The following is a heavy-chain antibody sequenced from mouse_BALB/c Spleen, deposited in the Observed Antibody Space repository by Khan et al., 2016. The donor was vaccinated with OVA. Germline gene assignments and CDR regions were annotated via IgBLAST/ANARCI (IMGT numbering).Heavy chain of an antibody. CDR1: GYTFTRYV. V-gene: IGHV1S136*01. D-gene: IGHD2-14*01. CDR2: INPYNDGT. Sequence: EVQLQESGPELVKPGASVKMSCKASGYTFTRYVMHWVKQKPGQGLEWIGYINPYNDGTKYNEKFKGKATLTSDKSSSTAYMELSSLTSEDSAVYYCVRPGNRYERVFDYWGQGTTLTGSS. CDR3: VRPGNRYERVFDY. J-gene: IGHJ2*01.